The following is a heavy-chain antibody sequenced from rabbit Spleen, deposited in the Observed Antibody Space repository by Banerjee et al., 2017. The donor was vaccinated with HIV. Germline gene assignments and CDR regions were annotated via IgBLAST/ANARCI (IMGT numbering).Heavy chain of an antibody. Sequence: QPLVESGGGLVKPGASLTLTCKASGFSFSDRDVMCWVRQAPGKGLQWIACINTYTARPVYATWAKGRFTISRTSSTTVTLQMTSLTAADTATYFCARDLASVVGWNFNLWGPGTLVTVS. V-gene: IGHV1S40*01. CDR3: ARDLASVVGWNFNL. CDR1: GFSFSDRDV. CDR2: INTYTARP. J-gene: IGHJ4*01. D-gene: IGHD3-1*01.